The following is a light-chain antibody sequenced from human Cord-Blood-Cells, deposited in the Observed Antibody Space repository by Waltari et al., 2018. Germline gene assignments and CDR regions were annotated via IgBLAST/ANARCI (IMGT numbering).Light chain of an antibody. V-gene: IGKV2-28*01. CDR2: LGS. J-gene: IGKJ4*01. CDR3: MQAQQPPLT. CDR1: QSLLHSNGYNY. Sequence: DIVMTQSPLSLPFPPGEPASTSCRPTQSLLHSNGYNYLDWYLQKPGQSPQLRIYLGSNRDSGVPDRFSGSGSGTDFTLTISRVEAEDVGVYYCMQAQQPPLTFGGGTKVEIK.